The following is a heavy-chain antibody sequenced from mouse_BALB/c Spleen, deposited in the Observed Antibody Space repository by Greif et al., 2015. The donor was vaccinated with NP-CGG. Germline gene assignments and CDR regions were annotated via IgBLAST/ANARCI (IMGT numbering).Heavy chain of an antibody. CDR1: GYTFTDYE. CDR3: TRWDLAAMDY. J-gene: IGHJ4*01. CDR2: IDPETGGT. V-gene: IGHV1-15*01. D-gene: IGHD4-1*01. Sequence: VQLQQSGAELVRPGASVTLSCKASGYTFTDYEMHWVKQTPVHGLEWIGAIDPETGGTAYNQKFKGKATLTADKSSSTAYMELRSLTSEDSAVYYCTRWDLAAMDYWGQGTSVTVSS.